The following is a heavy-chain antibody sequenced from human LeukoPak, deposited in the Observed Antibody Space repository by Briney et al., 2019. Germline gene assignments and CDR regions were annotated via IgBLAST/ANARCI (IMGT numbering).Heavy chain of an antibody. Sequence: SETLSLTCSVSGVSISSGSNYWGWIRQPPGKTLEWIGSIYSRGNTYYNPSLKSRVTISVDTSKNQFSLKLSSVTAADTAVYYCARVLYYYDSSGYYYYYYYYMDVWGKGTTVTVSS. CDR3: ARVLYYYDSSGYYYYYYYYMDV. CDR2: IYSRGNT. CDR1: GVSISSGSNY. D-gene: IGHD3-22*01. J-gene: IGHJ6*03. V-gene: IGHV4-39*07.